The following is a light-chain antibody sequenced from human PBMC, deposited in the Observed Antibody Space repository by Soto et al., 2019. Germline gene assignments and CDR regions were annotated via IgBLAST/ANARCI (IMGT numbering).Light chain of an antibody. J-gene: IGKJ4*01. CDR1: QSVRSNY. Sequence: EIVLTQSPGTLSLSPGERATLSCRASQSVRSNYLAWYQQRPGQAPRLLVYGASSRATGIPDRFSGSGSGTDVTLTISRPEPQDFAVYYCQHYSSSPLTFGGGTKVEIK. CDR3: QHYSSSPLT. V-gene: IGKV3-20*01. CDR2: GAS.